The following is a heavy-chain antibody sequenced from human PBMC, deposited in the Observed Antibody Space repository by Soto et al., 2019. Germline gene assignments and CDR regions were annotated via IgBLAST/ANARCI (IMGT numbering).Heavy chain of an antibody. CDR2: IIPILGIA. CDR3: ARDSPDFWSDPRHYFDY. CDR1: GGTFSRYS. J-gene: IGHJ4*01. Sequence: SVKVSCKASGGTFSRYSFSWVRQAPGQGLEWMGRIIPILGIANYAQKFQGRVTITADKSTSTAYMELSSLRSEDTAVYYCARDSPDFWSDPRHYFDYWG. D-gene: IGHD3-3*01. V-gene: IGHV1-69*04.